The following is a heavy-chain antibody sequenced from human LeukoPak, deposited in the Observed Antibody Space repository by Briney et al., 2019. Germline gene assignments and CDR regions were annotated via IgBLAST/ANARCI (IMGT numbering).Heavy chain of an antibody. J-gene: IGHJ2*01. CDR2: ISSSSNNI. D-gene: IGHD3-9*01. CDR3: ARDQNDILTGDGWYFDL. CDR1: GFTFSTYT. V-gene: IGHV3-21*01. Sequence: GGSLRLSCAASGFTFSTYTMNWVRQAPGKGLEWVSSISSSSNNINYADSVKGRFTISRDNAMNSVHLQMNSLRAEDTAVYYCARDQNDILTGDGWYFDLWGRGTLVTVSS.